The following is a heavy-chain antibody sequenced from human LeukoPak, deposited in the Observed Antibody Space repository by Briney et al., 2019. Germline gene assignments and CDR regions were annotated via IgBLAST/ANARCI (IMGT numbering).Heavy chain of an antibody. Sequence: GGTLRLSSAASGFNFTNAWMTWVPPAPGKGLEWVGGIKSETDCGTIHYGGPVKGRFIISSEDSKNTVGLQMDCLTAEDTGVYYCTASSGGSTAYWGQGTLVFVSS. J-gene: IGHJ4*02. CDR1: GFNFTNAW. V-gene: IGHV3-15*01. CDR3: TASSGGSTAY. CDR2: IKSETDCGTI. D-gene: IGHD6-25*01.